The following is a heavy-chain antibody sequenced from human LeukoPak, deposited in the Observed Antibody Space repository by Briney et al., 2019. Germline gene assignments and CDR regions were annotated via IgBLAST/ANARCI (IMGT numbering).Heavy chain of an antibody. J-gene: IGHJ5*02. V-gene: IGHV4-34*01. CDR3: ARGRGNSIRLIRGARAYSWFDP. CDR2: IYHSGST. CDR1: GGSFSGYY. Sequence: SETLSLTCAVYGGSFSGYYWSWIRQPPGKGLEWIGQIYHSGSTNYNPSLKSRVTISVDTSKNQFSLKLSSVTAADTAVYYCARGRGNSIRLIRGARAYSWFDPWDQGTLVTVSS. D-gene: IGHD3-10*01.